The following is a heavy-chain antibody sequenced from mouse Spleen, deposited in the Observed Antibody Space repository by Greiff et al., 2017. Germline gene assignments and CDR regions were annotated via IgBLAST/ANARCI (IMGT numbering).Heavy chain of an antibody. Sequence: VQLQQSGAELVKPGASVKLSCKASGYTFTSYWMHWVKQRPGQGLEWIGMIHPNSGSTNYNEKFKSKATLTVDKSSSTAYMQLSSLTSEDSAVYYCARDYDGSYAYFDYWGQGTTLTVSS. D-gene: IGHD1-1*01. CDR2: IHPNSGST. V-gene: IGHV1-64*01. CDR3: ARDYDGSYAYFDY. J-gene: IGHJ2*01. CDR1: GYTFTSYW.